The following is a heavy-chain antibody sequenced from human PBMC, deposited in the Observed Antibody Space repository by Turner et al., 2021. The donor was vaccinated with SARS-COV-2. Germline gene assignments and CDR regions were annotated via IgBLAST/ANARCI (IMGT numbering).Heavy chain of an antibody. CDR3: ATDPLGWAGYDY. D-gene: IGHD6-25*01. CDR1: GYTPPEIF. J-gene: IGHJ4*02. CDR2: FDPEDRET. V-gene: IGHV1-24*01. Sequence: QVQLVQSGAEMKKPGASVKVSCKVSGYTPPEIFIHWVRQAPGKGREWMGGFDPEDRETIYAQKFQGRVTMTEDTSTDIAYMELSSLSSDDTAVYYCATDPLGWAGYDYWGQGTLVTVSS.